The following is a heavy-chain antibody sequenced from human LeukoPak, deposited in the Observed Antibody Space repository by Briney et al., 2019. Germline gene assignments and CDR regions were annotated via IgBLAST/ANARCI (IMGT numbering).Heavy chain of an antibody. CDR1: GFTFSSYA. V-gene: IGHV3-23*01. D-gene: IGHD4-17*01. Sequence: PGGSLRLSCAASGFTFSSYAMSWVRQAPGKGLEWVSAVSDSGGSTYYADSVKGRFTISRDNSKNTLYLQMNSLRAEDTAVYYCAREDDYGDYEWGERDYWGQGTLVTVSS. CDR3: AREDDYGDYEWGERDY. J-gene: IGHJ4*02. CDR2: VSDSGGST.